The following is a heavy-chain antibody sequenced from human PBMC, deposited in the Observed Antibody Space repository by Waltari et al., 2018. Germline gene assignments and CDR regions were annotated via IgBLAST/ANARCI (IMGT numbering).Heavy chain of an antibody. V-gene: IGHV1-18*01. J-gene: IGHJ6*02. CDR2: ISAHNGNT. Sequence: QVQLVQSGAEVRKPGASVKVTCTASGYTFTSYAISWVRQAPGQGLEGMGWISAHNGNTNYAQEFQGRVTMTTDTSTSTAYMELRSLKSDDTAIYYCARPSLGLYYYHGMDVWGQGTTVTVSS. CDR1: GYTFTSYA. CDR3: ARPSLGLYYYHGMDV. D-gene: IGHD3-10*01.